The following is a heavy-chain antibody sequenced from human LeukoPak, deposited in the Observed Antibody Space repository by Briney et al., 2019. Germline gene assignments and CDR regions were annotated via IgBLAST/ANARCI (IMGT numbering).Heavy chain of an antibody. CDR3: AKVWDSILYFDY. J-gene: IGHJ4*02. CDR2: IWYDGSNK. Sequence: GGSLRLSCAASGFTFSSYGMHWVRQAPGKGLEWVAVIWYDGSNKYYADSVKGRFTISRDNSKNTLYLQMNSLRAEDTAVYYWAKVWDSILYFDYWGQEPLVTVSS. D-gene: IGHD3-16*01. V-gene: IGHV3-33*06. CDR1: GFTFSSYG.